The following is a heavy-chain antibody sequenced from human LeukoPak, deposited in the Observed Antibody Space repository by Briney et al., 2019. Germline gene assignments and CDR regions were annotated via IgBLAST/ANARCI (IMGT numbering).Heavy chain of an antibody. CDR1: GFTFSSYG. Sequence: GVSLRLSCAASGFTFSSYGTHWVRQAPGKGLEWVAFIRFDGSNKYYADSVKGRFTISRDNSKNTLYLQMNSLRAEDTAVYYCAKDRGYSTTWNLFDYWGQGTLVTVSS. CDR3: AKDRGYSTTWNLFDY. D-gene: IGHD6-13*01. J-gene: IGHJ4*02. CDR2: IRFDGSNK. V-gene: IGHV3-30*02.